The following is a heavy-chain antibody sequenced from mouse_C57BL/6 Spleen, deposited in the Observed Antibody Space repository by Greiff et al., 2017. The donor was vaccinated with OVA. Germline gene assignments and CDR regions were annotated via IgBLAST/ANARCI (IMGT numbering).Heavy chain of an antibody. V-gene: IGHV5-6*02. Sequence: EVKVVASGGDLVKPGGSLKLSCAASGFTFSSYGMSWVRQTPDKRLEWVATISSGGSYTYYPDSVKGRFTISRDNAKNTLYLQMSSLKSEDTAMYYCARRENSYYFDYWGQGTTLTVSS. J-gene: IGHJ2*01. CDR2: ISSGGSYT. CDR3: ARRENSYYFDY. CDR1: GFTFSSYG.